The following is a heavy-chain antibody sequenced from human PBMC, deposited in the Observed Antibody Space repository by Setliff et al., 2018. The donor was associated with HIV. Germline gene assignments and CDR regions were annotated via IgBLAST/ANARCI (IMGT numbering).Heavy chain of an antibody. CDR1: GGTFSSYA. CDR2: IIPIFGTA. J-gene: IGHJ4*02. D-gene: IGHD3-22*01. Sequence: WAAEKVSCKASGGTFSSYAISWVRQAPGQGLEWMGGIIPIFGTANYAQKFQGRVTITADESTSTAYMELGSLRSEDTAVYYCARGASPYYYYDSSGYPSCFDYWGQGTLVTVSS. V-gene: IGHV1-69*13. CDR3: ARGASPYYYYDSSGYPSCFDY.